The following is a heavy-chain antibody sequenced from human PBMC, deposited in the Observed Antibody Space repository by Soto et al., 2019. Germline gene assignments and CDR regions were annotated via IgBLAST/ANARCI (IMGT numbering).Heavy chain of an antibody. Sequence: SETMSLTCTVSGGSISSSSYYWGWIRQPPGKGLEWIGSIYYSGSTYYNPSLKSRVTISVDTSKNQFSLKLSSVTAADTAVYYCATGGDSGGYYYYMDVWGKGTTVTVSS. CDR2: IYYSGST. CDR1: GGSISSSSYY. V-gene: IGHV4-39*01. CDR3: ATGGDSGGYYYYMDV. J-gene: IGHJ6*03. D-gene: IGHD2-21*02.